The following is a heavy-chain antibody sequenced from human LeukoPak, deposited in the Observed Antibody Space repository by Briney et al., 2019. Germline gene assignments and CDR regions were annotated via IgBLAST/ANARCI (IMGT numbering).Heavy chain of an antibody. CDR2: IKQDGGDK. CDR1: GFTFSSYW. J-gene: IGHJ4*02. V-gene: IGHV3-7*01. D-gene: IGHD3-10*01. Sequence: GGSLRLSCAASGFTFSSYWMSWVRQAPGKGLEWVANIKQDGGDKYYVDSVKGRFTISRDNAENSLYLQLNSLRAEDTAVYYCARARAFISYWGQGTLVTVSS. CDR3: ARARAFISY.